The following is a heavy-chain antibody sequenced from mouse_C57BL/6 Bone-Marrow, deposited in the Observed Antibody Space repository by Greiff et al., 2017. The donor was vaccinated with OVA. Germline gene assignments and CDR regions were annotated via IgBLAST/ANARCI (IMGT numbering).Heavy chain of an antibody. CDR3: AVIYDGYRFAY. CDR2: INPYNGGT. V-gene: IGHV1-19*01. Sequence: EVQLQQSGPVLVKPGASVKMSCKASGYTFTDYYMNWVKQSHGKSLEWIGVINPYNGGTSYNQKFKGKATLTVDKSSSTAYMELNSLTSEDSAVYYCAVIYDGYRFAYWGQGTLVTVSA. CDR1: GYTFTDYY. J-gene: IGHJ3*01. D-gene: IGHD2-3*01.